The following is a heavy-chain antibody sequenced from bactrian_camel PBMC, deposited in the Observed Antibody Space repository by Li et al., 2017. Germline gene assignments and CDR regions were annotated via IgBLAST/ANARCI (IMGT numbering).Heavy chain of an antibody. CDR2: IDIDDST. CDR3: ATDYGLGGTLYRIGTLVT. CDR1: KSTYSSYC. V-gene: IGHV3S53*01. J-gene: IGHJ6*01. D-gene: IGHD5*01. Sequence: HVQLVESGGGSVQAGGSLRLSCAISKSTYSSYCLAWFRQAPGKEREGVAAIDIDDSTTYEDSVKGRFTISRDNAKNTVYLQLNSLKSEDTALYYCATDYGLGGTLYRIGTLVTGARGPRSPSP.